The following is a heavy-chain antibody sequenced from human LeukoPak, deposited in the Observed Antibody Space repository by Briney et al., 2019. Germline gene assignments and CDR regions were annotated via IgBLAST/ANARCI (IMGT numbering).Heavy chain of an antibody. Sequence: PGGSLRLSCAASGFTFSSYSMNWVRQAPGKGPEWVSSISSSSSFIYYADSVKGRFTISRDNAKNSLYLQMNSLRAEDTAVYYCARDPPLGSCSTISCPHLDYWGQGTLVTVSS. CDR1: GFTFSSYS. V-gene: IGHV3-21*01. D-gene: IGHD2-2*01. J-gene: IGHJ4*02. CDR3: ARDPPLGSCSTISCPHLDY. CDR2: ISSSSSFI.